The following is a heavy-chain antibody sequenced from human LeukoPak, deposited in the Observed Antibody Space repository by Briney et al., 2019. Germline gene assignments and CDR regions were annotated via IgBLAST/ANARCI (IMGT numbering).Heavy chain of an antibody. V-gene: IGHV3-15*01. D-gene: IGHD6-19*01. CDR3: TTESRLGSGWFQPYYFDY. CDR1: GFTFSNAW. J-gene: IGHJ4*02. Sequence: GGSLRLSCAASGFTFSNAWMSWVRQAPGKGLEWVGRIKSKTDGGTTDYAAPVKGRFTISRDDSKNTLYLQMNSLKTEDTAVYYCTTESRLGSGWFQPYYFDYWGQGTLVTVSS. CDR2: IKSKTDGGTT.